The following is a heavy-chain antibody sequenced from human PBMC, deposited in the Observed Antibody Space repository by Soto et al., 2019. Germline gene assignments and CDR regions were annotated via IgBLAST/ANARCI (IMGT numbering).Heavy chain of an antibody. CDR3: ARGDATKIVVTTYYAMDV. J-gene: IGHJ6*02. V-gene: IGHV1-69*13. CDR2: IIPVFGTA. Sequence: GASVKVSCKASRGSLSNYGISWVRQAPGQGLEWMGGIIPVFGTANYAQKFQGRVTITADESTNIVYMDVTSLRSEDTAVYYCARGDATKIVVTTYYAMDVWGQGTTVTVSS. D-gene: IGHD4-17*01. CDR1: RGSLSNYG.